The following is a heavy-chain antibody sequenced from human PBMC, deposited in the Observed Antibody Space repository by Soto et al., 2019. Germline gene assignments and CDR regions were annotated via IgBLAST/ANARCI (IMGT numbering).Heavy chain of an antibody. CDR3: ARDFYFSVVSELRGFYYGMDV. CDR2: ISSGSSYI. Sequence: PGGSLRLSCAASGFTFSSYSMNWVRQAPGKGLEWVSSISSGSSYIYYADSVKGRFTISRDNAKNSLYLQMNSLRAEDTAVYYCARDFYFSVVSELRGFYYGMDVWGQGTTVTVSS. CDR1: GFTFSSYS. J-gene: IGHJ6*02. V-gene: IGHV3-21*01. D-gene: IGHD1-7*01.